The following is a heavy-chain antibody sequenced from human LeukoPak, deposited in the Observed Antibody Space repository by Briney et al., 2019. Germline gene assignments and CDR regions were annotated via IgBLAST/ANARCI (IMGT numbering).Heavy chain of an antibody. D-gene: IGHD4-23*01. V-gene: IGHV3-23*01. CDR3: ARYVPPTTMATRFFDC. Sequence: GGSLRLSCAASGFTFNNYAMNWVRQAPGKGLEWVSVIAAGGGGIQYAESVEGRFIISRDNSKKTLYLQMNNLRAEDTAIYYCARYVPPTTMATRFFDCWGQGTLVTVSS. CDR2: IAAGGGGI. CDR1: GFTFNNYA. J-gene: IGHJ4*02.